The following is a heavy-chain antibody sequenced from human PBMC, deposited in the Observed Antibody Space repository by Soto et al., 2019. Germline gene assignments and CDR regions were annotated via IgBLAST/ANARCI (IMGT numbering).Heavy chain of an antibody. CDR1: GFTFSSYG. CDR3: AREGLLWFGELFPYYYYGMDV. Sequence: QVQLVESGGGVVQPGRSLRLSCAASGFTFSSYGMHWVRQAPGKGLEWVAVIWYDGSNKYYADSVKGRFTISRDNSKNTLYLQMNSRRAEDTAVYYCAREGLLWFGELFPYYYYGMDVWGQGTTVTVSS. J-gene: IGHJ6*02. CDR2: IWYDGSNK. V-gene: IGHV3-33*01. D-gene: IGHD3-10*01.